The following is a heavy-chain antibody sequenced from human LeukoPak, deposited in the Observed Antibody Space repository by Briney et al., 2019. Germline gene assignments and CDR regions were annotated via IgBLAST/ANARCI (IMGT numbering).Heavy chain of an antibody. CDR3: ARLTGNREFDY. V-gene: IGHV1-2*02. D-gene: IGHD7-27*01. CDR2: ININSGGT. CDR1: GYSFTDHY. J-gene: IGHJ4*02. Sequence: ASVKVSCKASGYSFTDHYMHWVRQAPGQGREWMGWININSGGTRFPRKFRGRVTMTRDTSVSTAYMELSRLRSDDTAVYYCARLTGNREFDYWGQGALVTVSS.